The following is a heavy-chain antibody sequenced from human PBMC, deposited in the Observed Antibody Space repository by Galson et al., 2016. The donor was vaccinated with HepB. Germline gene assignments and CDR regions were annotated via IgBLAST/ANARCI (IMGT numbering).Heavy chain of an antibody. Sequence: SLRLSCAASGFAFSSHWMPWVRQDLGKGLAWVSRINSDGTISNYADAVKGRFTISRDNAKNTLYLQMNILRAEDTAVYFCVRDHAVVPTTAYNWFDPWGRGTLVTVSS. CDR2: INSDGTIS. CDR1: GFAFSSHW. D-gene: IGHD4-23*01. CDR3: VRDHAVVPTTAYNWFDP. J-gene: IGHJ5*02. V-gene: IGHV3-74*01.